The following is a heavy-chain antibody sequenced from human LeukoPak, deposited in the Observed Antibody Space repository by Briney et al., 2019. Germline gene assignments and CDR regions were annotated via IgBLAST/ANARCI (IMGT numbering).Heavy chain of an antibody. Sequence: PSETLSLTCAVYGGSFSGYYWSWIRQPPGEGLEWIGEINHSGSTNYNPSLKSRVTISVDTSKNQFSLKLSSVTAADTAVYCCARGLDDYIWGSYRYTRTIPFDYWGQGTLVTVSS. D-gene: IGHD3-16*02. J-gene: IGHJ4*02. CDR1: GGSFSGYY. CDR3: ARGLDDYIWGSYRYTRTIPFDY. CDR2: INHSGST. V-gene: IGHV4-34*01.